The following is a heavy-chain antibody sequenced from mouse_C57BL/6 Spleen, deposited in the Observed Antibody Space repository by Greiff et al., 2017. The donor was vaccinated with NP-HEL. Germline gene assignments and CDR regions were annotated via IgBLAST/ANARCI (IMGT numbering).Heavy chain of an antibody. V-gene: IGHV1-50*01. CDR3: ARYYGDYFDY. J-gene: IGHJ2*01. D-gene: IGHD1-1*01. CDR1: GYTFTSYW. CDR2: IDPSDSYT. Sequence: VKLQESGAELVKPGASVKLSCKASGYTFTSYWMQWVKQRPGQGLEWIGEIDPSDSYTNYNQKFKGKATLTVDTSSSTAYMQLSSLTSEDSAVYYCARYYGDYFDYWGQGTTLTVSS.